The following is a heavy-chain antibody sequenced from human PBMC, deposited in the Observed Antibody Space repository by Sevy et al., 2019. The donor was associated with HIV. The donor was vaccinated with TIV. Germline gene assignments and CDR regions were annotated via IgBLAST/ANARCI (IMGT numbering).Heavy chain of an antibody. CDR2: IYYSGST. J-gene: IGHJ6*02. V-gene: IGHV4-30-4*01. D-gene: IGHD5-18*01. Sequence: TLSLTCTVSGGSISSGDYYWSWIRQPPGKGLEWIGYIYYSGSTYYNPSLKSRVTISVDTSKNQFSLKLSSVTAADTAVDYCAREGYSYGYAGMDVWGQGTTVTVSS. CDR1: GGSISSGDYY. CDR3: AREGYSYGYAGMDV.